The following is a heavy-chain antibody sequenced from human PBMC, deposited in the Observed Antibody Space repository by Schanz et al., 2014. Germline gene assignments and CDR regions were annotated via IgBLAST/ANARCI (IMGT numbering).Heavy chain of an antibody. CDR2: INAHTGNT. J-gene: IGHJ3*02. CDR3: ARVHIATYHYNSPGAFDI. D-gene: IGHD3-10*01. Sequence: QLMQSGSEVRKPGASVKVSCKASGYIFGSHGMTWVRQAPGQGPELMGWINAHTGNTQYDQKFQGRVNMTRDTVTATVHLELTMLRTDDTAIYYCARVHIATYHYNSPGAFDIWGQGTRVAVSS. CDR1: GYIFGSHG. V-gene: IGHV1-18*01.